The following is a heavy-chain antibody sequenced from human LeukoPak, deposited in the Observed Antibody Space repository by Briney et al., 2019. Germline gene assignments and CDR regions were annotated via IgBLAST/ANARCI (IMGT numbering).Heavy chain of an antibody. V-gene: IGHV3-21*06. J-gene: IGHJ4*02. D-gene: IGHD1-26*01. CDR2: ICSTSKYT. Sequence: PGGCLRLSCAASGFIFTTYSMNWVRQAPGKGLEWVSSICSTSKYTYYADSVKGRFTISKDNAKNSLYLQVNSLRAEDTAVYYCASDIVLKDYWGQGTLVTVSS. CDR3: ASDIVLKDY. CDR1: GFIFTTYS.